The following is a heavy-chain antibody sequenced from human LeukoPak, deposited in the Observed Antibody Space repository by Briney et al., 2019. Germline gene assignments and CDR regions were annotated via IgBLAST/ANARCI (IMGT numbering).Heavy chain of an antibody. V-gene: IGHV1-69*13. Sequence: ASVKVSCKASGGTFSSYAISWVRQAPGQGLEWMGGIIPIFGTANYAQKFQGRVTITADESTSTAYMELSSLRSEDTAVYYCASRSLGYGDLQSEAFDIWGQGTMVTVSS. D-gene: IGHD4-17*01. CDR2: IIPIFGTA. CDR3: ASRSLGYGDLQSEAFDI. J-gene: IGHJ3*02. CDR1: GGTFSSYA.